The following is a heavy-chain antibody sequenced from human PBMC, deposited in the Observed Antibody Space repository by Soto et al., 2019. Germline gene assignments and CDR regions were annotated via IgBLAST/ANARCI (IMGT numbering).Heavy chain of an antibody. D-gene: IGHD7-27*01. V-gene: IGHV5-51*01. CDR1: GYSFTSYW. CDR3: ARSSGEREYYFDY. CDR2: IYPGDSDT. Sequence: NNRRASVKVSCKGSGYSFTSYWIGWVRQMPGKGLEWMGIIYPGDSDTRYSPSFQGQVTISADKSISTAYLQWSSLKASDTAMYYCARSSGEREYYFDYWGQGTLVTVSS. J-gene: IGHJ4*02.